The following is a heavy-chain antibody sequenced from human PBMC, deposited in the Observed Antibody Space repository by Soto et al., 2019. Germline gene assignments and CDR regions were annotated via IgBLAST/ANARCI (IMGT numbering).Heavy chain of an antibody. D-gene: IGHD5-18*01. CDR2: INHSGST. CDR1: GGSFSGYY. CDR3: ARGRGYSYGSVPYYYYGMDV. Sequence: SETLSLTCAVYGGSFSGYYWSWIRQPPGKGLEWIGEINHSGSTKYNPSLKSRVTISVDTSKNQFSLKLSSVTAADTAVYYCARGRGYSYGSVPYYYYGMDVWGQGTTVTVS. V-gene: IGHV4-34*01. J-gene: IGHJ6*02.